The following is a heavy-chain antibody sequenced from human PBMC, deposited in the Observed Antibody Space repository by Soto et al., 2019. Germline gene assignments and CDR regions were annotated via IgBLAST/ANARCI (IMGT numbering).Heavy chain of an antibody. V-gene: IGHV5-10-1*01. CDR2: IDPSDSYT. CDR3: ARHIGTYCTNGVCRSHDAFDI. Sequence: GESLKISCKGSGYSFTSYWISWVRQMPGKGLEWMGRIDPSDSYTNYSPSFQGHVTISADKSISTAYLQWSSLKASDTAMYYCARHIGTYCTNGVCRSHDAFDIWGQGTMVTVSS. J-gene: IGHJ3*02. CDR1: GYSFTSYW. D-gene: IGHD2-8*01.